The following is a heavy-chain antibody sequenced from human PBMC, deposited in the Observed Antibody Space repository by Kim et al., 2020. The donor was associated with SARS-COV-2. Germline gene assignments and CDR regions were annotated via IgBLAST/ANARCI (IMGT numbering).Heavy chain of an antibody. Sequence: ASVKVSCKASGYTFTSYGISWVRQAPGQGLEWMGWISAYNGNTNYAQKLQGRVTMTTDTSTSTAYMELRSLRSDDTAVYYCAREIAVAGTVYYYYYGMDVWGQGTTVTVSS. CDR3: AREIAVAGTVYYYYYGMDV. V-gene: IGHV1-18*01. J-gene: IGHJ6*02. CDR1: GYTFTSYG. D-gene: IGHD6-19*01. CDR2: ISAYNGNT.